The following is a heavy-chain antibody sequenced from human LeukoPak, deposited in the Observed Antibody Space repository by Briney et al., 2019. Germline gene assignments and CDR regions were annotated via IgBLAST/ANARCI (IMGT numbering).Heavy chain of an antibody. CDR1: GYSISSGYY. V-gene: IGHV4-38-2*02. D-gene: IGHD1-14*01. Sequence: SETLSLTCTVSGYSISSGYYWGWIRQPPGKGLEWIGSIYHSGSTSYNPSLKSRLTISVDTSKNQFSLNLRSVTAAHTAVYYCAREGEPGSLDYWGQGTLVTVSS. J-gene: IGHJ4*02. CDR3: AREGEPGSLDY. CDR2: IYHSGST.